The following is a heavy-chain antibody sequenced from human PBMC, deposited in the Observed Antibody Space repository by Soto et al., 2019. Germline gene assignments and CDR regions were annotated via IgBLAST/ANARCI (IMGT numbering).Heavy chain of an antibody. CDR2: ISYDGSNK. CDR1: GFTFSSYG. V-gene: IGHV3-30*18. D-gene: IGHD6-13*01. CDR3: AKDDLGRYSSSWSRFYYYGMDV. Sequence: GGSLRLSCAASGFTFSSYGMHWVRQAPGKGLEWVAVISYDGSNKYYADSVKGRFTISRDNSKNTLYLQMNSLRAEDTAVYYCAKDDLGRYSSSWSRFYYYGMDVWGRGTTVTVSS. J-gene: IGHJ6*02.